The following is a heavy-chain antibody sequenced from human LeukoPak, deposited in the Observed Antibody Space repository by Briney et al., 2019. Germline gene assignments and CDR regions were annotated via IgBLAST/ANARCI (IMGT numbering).Heavy chain of an antibody. CDR3: AKGSYYDSSGSFYFDY. V-gene: IGHV3-30*18. D-gene: IGHD3-22*01. CDR2: ISYDGSNK. J-gene: IGHJ4*02. Sequence: GGSLRLSCAASGFTFSSYGMHWVRQAPGKGLEWVAVISYDGSNKYYADSVKGRFTISRDNSKNTLYVQVNSLGTEDTAAYYCAKGSYYDSSGSFYFDYWGQGTLVTVSS. CDR1: GFTFSSYG.